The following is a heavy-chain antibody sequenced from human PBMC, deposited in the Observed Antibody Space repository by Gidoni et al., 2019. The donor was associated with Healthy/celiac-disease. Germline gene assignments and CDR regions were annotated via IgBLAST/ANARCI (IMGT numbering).Heavy chain of an antibody. V-gene: IGHV1-69*01. CDR3: ARSHTAMVTDYFDY. Sequence: QVQLVQSAAEVKTPGSSVKVSCTASGVTFSSYAISWVRQAPGQGLEWMGGIITSFGTANYAQKFQGRVTITADESTSTAYMELSSLRSEDTAVYYCARSHTAMVTDYFDYWGQGTLVTVSS. D-gene: IGHD5-18*01. CDR2: IITSFGTA. CDR1: GVTFSSYA. J-gene: IGHJ4*02.